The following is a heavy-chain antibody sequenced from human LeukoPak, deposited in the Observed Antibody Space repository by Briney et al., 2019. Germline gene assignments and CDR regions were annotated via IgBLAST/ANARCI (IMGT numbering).Heavy chain of an antibody. D-gene: IGHD2-15*01. Sequence: ASVKVSCQPSGFSFTGYYLHWVRQAPGHGLEWMGWVNPASGATKLAQKFQGRVTLTTATSITTTYIKLSGLRPADPAVYFCARGIVLVAVPSAVPPYFDYWGQGTLVTVSS. CDR2: VNPASGAT. V-gene: IGHV1-2*02. CDR3: ARGIVLVAVPSAVPPYFDY. CDR1: GFSFTGYY. J-gene: IGHJ4*02.